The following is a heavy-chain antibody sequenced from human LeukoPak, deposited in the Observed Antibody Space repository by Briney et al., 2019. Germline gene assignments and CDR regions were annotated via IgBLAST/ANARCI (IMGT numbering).Heavy chain of an antibody. CDR3: ARDEAVAGPQYFDY. CDR1: GFTFSSYS. Sequence: GGSLRLSCAASGFTFSSYSMTWVRQAPGKGLEWVSSISSSSSYIYYADSVKGRFTISRDNAKNSLYLQMNSLRAEDTAVYYCARDEAVAGPQYFDYWGQGTLVTVSS. CDR2: ISSSSSYI. D-gene: IGHD6-19*01. J-gene: IGHJ4*02. V-gene: IGHV3-21*01.